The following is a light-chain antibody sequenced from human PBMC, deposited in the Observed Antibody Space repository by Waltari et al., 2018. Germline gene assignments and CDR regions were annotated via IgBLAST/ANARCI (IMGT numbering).Light chain of an antibody. CDR2: QVS. CDR1: HSVGKR. CDR3: QNYNSDLGVT. J-gene: IGKJ5*01. V-gene: IGKV1-5*03. Sequence: DIQITQSPSTLSASVGDSVTITSRASHSVGKRLAWYQQKPGKVPKPLIYQVSILEDGVPSRFRGSGAGPECTLTITSLQHDDFATYYCQNYNSDLGVTFGQGTRLEIK.